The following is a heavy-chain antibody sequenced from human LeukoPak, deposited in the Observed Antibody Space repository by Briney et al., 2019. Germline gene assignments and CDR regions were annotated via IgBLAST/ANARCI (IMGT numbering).Heavy chain of an antibody. V-gene: IGHV3-23*01. D-gene: IGHD2-15*01. J-gene: IGHJ4*02. CDR1: GFTFSSYA. CDR2: ISGSGGST. CDR3: AKPERQRVVVAACDY. Sequence: GGSPRLSCAASGFTFSSYAMSWVRQAPGKGLEWVSAISGSGGSTYYADSVKGRFTISRDNSKNTLYLQMNSLRAEDTAVYYCAKPERQRVVVAACDYWGQGTLVTVSS.